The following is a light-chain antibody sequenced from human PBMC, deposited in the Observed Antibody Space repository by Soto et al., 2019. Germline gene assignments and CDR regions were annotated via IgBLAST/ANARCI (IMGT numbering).Light chain of an antibody. J-gene: IGKJ4*02. CDR3: QQRSNWPQIT. CDR1: QSVSTY. CDR2: DAS. V-gene: IGKV3-11*01. Sequence: EIVLTQSPATLSLSPGERATLSCRASQSVSTYLAWYQQKPGQAPRLLIHDASNRATGIPARFSGSGSGTDFTLTISSLEPEDFGVYYCQQRSNWPQITFGGGTKVEIK.